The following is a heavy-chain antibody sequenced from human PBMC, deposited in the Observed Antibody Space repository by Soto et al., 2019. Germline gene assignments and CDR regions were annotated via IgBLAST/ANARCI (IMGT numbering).Heavy chain of an antibody. CDR1: GFTFTSYS. CDR3: ARAKSLEYNWFDT. Sequence: EVQLMESGGGLVQPGGSLRLSCTVSGFTFTSYSNNWVRQAPEQGLEWILYISGTSATIYYAESVRGRFTVSRDNAKNSVYLQMNSLRAEDTAVYFCARAKSLEYNWFDTWCQGTPVTVSS. J-gene: IGHJ5*02. V-gene: IGHV3-48*01. CDR2: ISGTSATI.